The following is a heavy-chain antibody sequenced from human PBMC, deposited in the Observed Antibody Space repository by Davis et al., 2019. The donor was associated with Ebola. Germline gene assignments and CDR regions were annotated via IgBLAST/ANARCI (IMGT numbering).Heavy chain of an antibody. J-gene: IGHJ1*01. CDR3: AGDDGSNWYRYFQH. CDR2: SNTNTGNP. CDR1: GYTFTSYA. V-gene: IGHV7-4-1*02. Sequence: ASVKVSCKASGYTFTSYAMNWVRQAPGQGLEWMGWSNTNTGNPTYAQGFTGRFVYSLDTSVSTAYLQISSLKAEDTAGYYCAGDDGSNWYRYFQHWGQGTLVTVSS. D-gene: IGHD6-13*01.